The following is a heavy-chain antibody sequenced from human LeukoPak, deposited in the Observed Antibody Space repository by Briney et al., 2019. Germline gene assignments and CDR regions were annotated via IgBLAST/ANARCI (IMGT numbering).Heavy chain of an antibody. V-gene: IGHV3-66*01. CDR3: ARDRVRGVAYGMDV. D-gene: IGHD3-10*01. J-gene: IGHJ6*02. CDR1: GFTVSSNY. Sequence: GGSLRLSCAASGFTVSSNYMSWVRQAPGKGLEWVSVIYSGGSTYYADSVKGRFTISRDNSKNTLYLQMDSLRGEDTAVYYCARDRVRGVAYGMDVWGQGTTVTVSS. CDR2: IYSGGST.